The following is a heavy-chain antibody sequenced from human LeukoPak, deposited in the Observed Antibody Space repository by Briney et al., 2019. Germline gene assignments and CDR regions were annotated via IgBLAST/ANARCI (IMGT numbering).Heavy chain of an antibody. CDR2: IKEDGSEK. CDR1: GFTFSNYW. J-gene: IGHJ4*02. Sequence: GGSLRFSCAASGFTFSNYWMSWVRQAPGKGLEWVANIKEDGSEKYFVDSVKGRFTISRDNAKNSLSLQMNSLRGEDTAVYYCARERTYYDIFTGYRFDYWGQGTLVTVSS. V-gene: IGHV3-7*04. CDR3: ARERTYYDIFTGYRFDY. D-gene: IGHD3-9*01.